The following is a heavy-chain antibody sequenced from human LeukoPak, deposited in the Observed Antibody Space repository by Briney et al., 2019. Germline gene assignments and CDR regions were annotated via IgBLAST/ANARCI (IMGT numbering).Heavy chain of an antibody. V-gene: IGHV3-23*01. D-gene: IGHD4-17*01. CDR1: GFTFSGYA. J-gene: IGHJ4*02. Sequence: GGSLRLSCAASGFTFSGYAMNWVRQAPGKGLEWVSGFSGSGGGTYYAVSVKGRFTISRDNSKTTLYLQMNSLRAEDTAVYYCAKMRGGTSVTNYFDSWGQGTLVTVSS. CDR2: FSGSGGGT. CDR3: AKMRGGTSVTNYFDS.